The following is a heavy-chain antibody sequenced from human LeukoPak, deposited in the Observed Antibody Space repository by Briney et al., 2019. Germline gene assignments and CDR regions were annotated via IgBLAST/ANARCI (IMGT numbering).Heavy chain of an antibody. Sequence: GGSLRLSCAASGFTVSSNYMSWVRQAPGKGLEWVSVIYSGGSTYYADSVKGRFTISRDNSKNTLYLQMNSLRAEDTAVYYCAILGGYSYGFDYRGQGTLVTVSS. CDR1: GFTVSSNY. D-gene: IGHD5-18*01. V-gene: IGHV3-66*04. J-gene: IGHJ4*02. CDR2: IYSGGST. CDR3: AILGGYSYGFDY.